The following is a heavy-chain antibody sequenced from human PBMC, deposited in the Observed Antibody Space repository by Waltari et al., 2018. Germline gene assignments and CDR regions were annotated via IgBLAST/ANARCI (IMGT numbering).Heavy chain of an antibody. J-gene: IGHJ4*02. CDR3: AKNPFYYDASGYGLTD. V-gene: IGHV3-23*01. CDR1: GFTFSSYA. Sequence: EVQLLESGGGLVQPGGSLRLSCEASGFTFSSYAMTWVRQGPGKGLEWVSAISGSGGTTYYADAVKGRVTISRDNSNNTLCLQMNSLRLEDTAIYYCAKNPFYYDASGYGLTDWGQGILVTVSS. CDR2: ISGSGGTT. D-gene: IGHD3-22*01.